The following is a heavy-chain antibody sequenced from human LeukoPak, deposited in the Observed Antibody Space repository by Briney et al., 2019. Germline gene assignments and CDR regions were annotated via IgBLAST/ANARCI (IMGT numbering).Heavy chain of an antibody. Sequence: ASVTVSCKASGYTFTTYDINWVRQATGQGLGWMGWMNPNSGYTGYAQKFQGRVTITRDTSISTAYMELSSLRSEDTAVYYCARVAGSIDYWGQGTLVTVSS. V-gene: IGHV1-8*03. CDR1: GYTFTTYD. J-gene: IGHJ4*02. CDR3: ARVAGSIDY. D-gene: IGHD6-19*01. CDR2: MNPNSGYT.